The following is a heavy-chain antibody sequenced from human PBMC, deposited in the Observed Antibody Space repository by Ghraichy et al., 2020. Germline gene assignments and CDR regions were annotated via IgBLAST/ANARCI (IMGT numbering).Heavy chain of an antibody. Sequence: ASVKVSCKASGYTFTSYGISWVRQAPGQGLEWMGWISAYNGNTNYAQKLQGRVTMTTDTSTSTAYMELRSLRSDDTAVYYCARVWAHSSSWNEGWFDPWGQGTLVTVSS. J-gene: IGHJ5*02. CDR2: ISAYNGNT. CDR3: ARVWAHSSSWNEGWFDP. D-gene: IGHD6-13*01. CDR1: GYTFTSYG. V-gene: IGHV1-18*01.